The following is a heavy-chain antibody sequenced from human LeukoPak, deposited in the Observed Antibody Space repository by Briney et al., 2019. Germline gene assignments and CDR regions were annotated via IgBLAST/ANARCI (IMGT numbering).Heavy chain of an antibody. D-gene: IGHD3-22*01. Sequence: GGSLILSCAASGFTFSSYSMNWVRQAPGKGLEWVSSISSSSSYIYYADSVKGRFTISRDNAKNSLYLQMNSLRAEDTAVYYCASFNLYYYDSSGAFDYWGQGTLVTVSS. CDR2: ISSSSSYI. CDR3: ASFNLYYYDSSGAFDY. CDR1: GFTFSSYS. J-gene: IGHJ4*02. V-gene: IGHV3-21*01.